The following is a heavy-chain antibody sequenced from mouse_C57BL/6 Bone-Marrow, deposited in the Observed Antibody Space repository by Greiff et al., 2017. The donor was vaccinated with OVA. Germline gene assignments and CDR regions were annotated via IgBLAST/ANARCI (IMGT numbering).Heavy chain of an antibody. CDR1: GFTFSSYG. CDR2: ISSGGSYT. Sequence: EVKLMESGGDLVKPGGSLKLSCAASGFTFSSYGMSWVRQTPDKRLEWVATISSGGSYTYYPDSVKGRFTISRDNAKNTLYLQMSSLNAEDTAMYYCARPRAGSFAYWGQGTLVTVSA. CDR3: ARPRAGSFAY. V-gene: IGHV5-6*01. D-gene: IGHD3-1*01. J-gene: IGHJ3*01.